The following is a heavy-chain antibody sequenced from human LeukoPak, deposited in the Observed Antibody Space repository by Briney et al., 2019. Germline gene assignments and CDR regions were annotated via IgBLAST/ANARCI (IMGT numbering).Heavy chain of an antibody. D-gene: IGHD3-22*01. V-gene: IGHV3-7*04. CDR3: AREVFGSGYYLQYFQY. Sequence: GGSLRLSCAASGFTFSNYWMTWVRQAPGKGLEWVANIKQDGSEEYYVDSVKGRFTISRDNAKISLYLQMNSLRAEDTAVYYCAREVFGSGYYLQYFQYWGQGTLVTVSS. J-gene: IGHJ1*01. CDR1: GFTFSNYW. CDR2: IKQDGSEE.